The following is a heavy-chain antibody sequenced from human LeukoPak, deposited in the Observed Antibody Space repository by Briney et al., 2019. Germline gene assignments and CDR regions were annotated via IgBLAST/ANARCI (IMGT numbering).Heavy chain of an antibody. Sequence: ASVKVSCKASGYTFTSYGISWVRQAPGQGLEWMGWISAYNGNTNYAQKFQGRVTMTTDTSTSTAYMELRSLRSDDTAVYYCARGQPNRLLWVGESLSNISPFDYWGQGTLVTVSS. CDR3: ARGQPNRLLWVGESLSNISPFDY. CDR1: GYTFTSYG. J-gene: IGHJ4*02. D-gene: IGHD3-10*01. V-gene: IGHV1-18*01. CDR2: ISAYNGNT.